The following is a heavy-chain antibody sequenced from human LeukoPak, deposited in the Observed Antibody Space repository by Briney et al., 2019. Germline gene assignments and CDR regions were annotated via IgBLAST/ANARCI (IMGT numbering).Heavy chain of an antibody. J-gene: IGHJ4*02. CDR1: GGSISSGGYY. CDR2: IYYSGST. CDR3: ARGGYDSSGYYRDY. V-gene: IGHV4-31*03. D-gene: IGHD3-22*01. Sequence: PSETLSLTCTVSGGSISSGGYYWSWIRQHPGKVLEWIGYIYYSGSTYYNPSLKSRVTISVDTSKNQFSLKLSSVTAADTAVYYCARGGYDSSGYYRDYWGQGTLVTVSS.